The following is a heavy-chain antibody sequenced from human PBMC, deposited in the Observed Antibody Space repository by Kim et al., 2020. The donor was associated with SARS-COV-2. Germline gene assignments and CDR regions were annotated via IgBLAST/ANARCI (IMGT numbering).Heavy chain of an antibody. Sequence: YAQGFTGRFVFSLDTSVRTAYLKISSIKAEDTAVYYCARNLVRGVIDADYWGQGTLVTVSS. CDR3: ARNLVRGVIDADY. D-gene: IGHD3-10*01. J-gene: IGHJ4*02. V-gene: IGHV7-4-1*02.